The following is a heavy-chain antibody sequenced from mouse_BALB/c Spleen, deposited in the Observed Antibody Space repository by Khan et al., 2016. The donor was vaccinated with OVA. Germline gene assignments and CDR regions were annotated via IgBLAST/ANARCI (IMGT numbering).Heavy chain of an antibody. J-gene: IGHJ3*01. Sequence: VQLKQSGPGLVQPSQSLSITCTVSGFSLTTYGVYWVRQSPGKGLEWLGMIRNGGNTDYNAAFISRLSITKDNSKSQVFFNMSSLQADDTAVDYCARNSYMYDFAYWGQGTPVTVSA. D-gene: IGHD2-14*01. CDR2: IRNGGNT. V-gene: IGHV2-2*01. CDR3: ARNSYMYDFAY. CDR1: GFSLTTYG.